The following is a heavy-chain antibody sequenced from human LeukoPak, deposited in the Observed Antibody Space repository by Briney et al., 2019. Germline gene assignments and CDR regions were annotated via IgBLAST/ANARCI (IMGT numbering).Heavy chain of an antibody. CDR3: ARERASGYCSGGGCYGYFDY. CDR2: INQDGSEK. CDR1: GFTFSSYE. Sequence: PGGSLRLSCAASGFTFSSYEMNWVRQAPGKGLEWVANINQDGSEKFYVDSVKGRFIISRDNAKNSLYLQFNSLRAEDTAVYYCARERASGYCSGGGCYGYFDYWGQGTLVIVSS. J-gene: IGHJ4*02. V-gene: IGHV3-7*01. D-gene: IGHD2-15*01.